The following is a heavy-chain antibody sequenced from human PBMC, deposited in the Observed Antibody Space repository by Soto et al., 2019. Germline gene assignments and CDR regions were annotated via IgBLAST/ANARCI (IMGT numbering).Heavy chain of an antibody. J-gene: IGHJ4*02. CDR3: AKDKACRGWSYFHS. Sequence: EVQLVESGGGLVQPGRSLRLSCAASGFTFDDYAMHWVRQAPGKGLEWVSGLSWNSANIAYADSVKGRFTISRDNAKNSLYLQMNSLRPEDTAFYYCAKDKACRGWSYFHSWGQGTLVTVSS. V-gene: IGHV3-9*01. CDR2: LSWNSANI. CDR1: GFTFDDYA. D-gene: IGHD6-19*01.